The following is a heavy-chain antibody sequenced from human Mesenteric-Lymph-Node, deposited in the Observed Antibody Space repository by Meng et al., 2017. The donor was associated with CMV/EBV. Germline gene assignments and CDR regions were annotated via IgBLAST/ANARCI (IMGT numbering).Heavy chain of an antibody. V-gene: IGHV3-74*01. CDR1: GFTFSSYW. D-gene: IGHD3-10*01. J-gene: IGHJ6*02. CDR3: ARGRGDV. CDR2: INSDGSST. Sequence: GGSLRLSCAASGFTFSSYWMHWVRQAPGKGLVWVSRINSDGSSTSYADSVKGRFTISRDNARKSVYLQMNNLRAEDTALYYCARGRGDVWGQGTTVTVSS.